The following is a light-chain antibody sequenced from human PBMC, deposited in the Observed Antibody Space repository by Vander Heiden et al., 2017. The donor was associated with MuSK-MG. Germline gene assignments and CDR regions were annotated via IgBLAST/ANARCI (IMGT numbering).Light chain of an antibody. V-gene: IGKV1-5*01. CDR3: QQYNSYSRT. CDR1: HSISSW. Sequence: IQMTHSPSTLSASVGDRVTLTVLSSHSISSWLAWYQQKPGKAPKLLIYDASSRETGVPSRFSGSGSGTEFTLTISSLQPDDFATYYCQQYNSYSRTFGQGTKVEIK. CDR2: DAS. J-gene: IGKJ1*01.